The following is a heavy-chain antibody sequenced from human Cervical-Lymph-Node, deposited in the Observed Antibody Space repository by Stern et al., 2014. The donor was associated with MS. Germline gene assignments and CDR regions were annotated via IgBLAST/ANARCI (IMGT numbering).Heavy chain of an antibody. D-gene: IGHD4-17*01. CDR3: ARPTTVTVGAMDV. CDR2: IIPIFGTA. V-gene: IGHV1-69*12. Sequence: VQLVQSGAEVKKPGSSVKVSCRASGSTFNTYAINWVRQAPGQGLEWMGGIIPIFGTANYAQKFQGRVTITADDSTNTVYMELSSLRSEDTAVYYCARPTTVTVGAMDVCGQGTTVTVSS. J-gene: IGHJ6*02. CDR1: GSTFNTYA.